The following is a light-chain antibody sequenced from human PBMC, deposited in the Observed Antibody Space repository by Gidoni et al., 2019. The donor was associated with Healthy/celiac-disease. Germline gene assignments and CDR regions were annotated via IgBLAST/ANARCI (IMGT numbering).Light chain of an antibody. CDR2: DAS. CDR1: QSVSSY. Sequence: EIVLTQSPATLSLSPGERATLSCRASQSVSSYLTWYQQKPGQAPRLLIYDASNRATGIPARFSGSGSGTDFTLTISCLEPEDFSVYYCQQRSNWPPITFXQXTRLEIK. V-gene: IGKV3-11*01. CDR3: QQRSNWPPIT. J-gene: IGKJ5*01.